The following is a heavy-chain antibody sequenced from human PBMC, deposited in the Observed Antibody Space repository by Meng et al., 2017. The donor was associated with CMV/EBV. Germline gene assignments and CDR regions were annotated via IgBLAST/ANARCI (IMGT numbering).Heavy chain of an antibody. J-gene: IGHJ4*02. CDR1: GFTFSHYW. CDR3: GRDLTGERDQ. V-gene: IGHV3-74*03. CDR2: INTDGSFT. D-gene: IGHD7-27*01. Sequence: EVQRVESGGGSVQPGGSLRLSCEDSGFTFSHYWMHWVCQVPGEGPVWVSRINTDGSFTSYADSVKGRFTISRDNAKNTLYLHMHGLRVDDSAVYYCGRDLTGERDQWGQGTLVTVSS.